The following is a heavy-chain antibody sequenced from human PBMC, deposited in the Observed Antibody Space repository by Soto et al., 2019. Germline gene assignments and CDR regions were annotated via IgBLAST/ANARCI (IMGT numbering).Heavy chain of an antibody. CDR3: ARRAYSSSSGGRHYYYGMDV. Sequence: GASVKVSCKASGYTFTSYGINWVRQATGQGLEWMGWMNPNSGNTGYAQKFQGRVTMTRNTSISTAYMELSSLRSEDTAVYYCARRAYSSSSGGRHYYYGMDVWGQGTTVTVSS. CDR1: GYTFTSYG. D-gene: IGHD6-6*01. V-gene: IGHV1-8*02. J-gene: IGHJ6*02. CDR2: MNPNSGNT.